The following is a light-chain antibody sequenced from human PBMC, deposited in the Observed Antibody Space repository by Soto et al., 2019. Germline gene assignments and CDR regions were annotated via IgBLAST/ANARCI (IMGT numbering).Light chain of an antibody. CDR1: SSDVGAYNY. Sequence: QSALTQPASVSGSPGQSIAISCSGTSSDVGAYNYVSWYQQHPGKVPKLLIYDVTYRPSGVSDRFSGSKSGNTASLTISGLQAEHEADYYCSSYTTSSHVVFGGGTKVTVL. J-gene: IGLJ2*01. V-gene: IGLV2-14*01. CDR3: SSYTTSSHVV. CDR2: DVT.